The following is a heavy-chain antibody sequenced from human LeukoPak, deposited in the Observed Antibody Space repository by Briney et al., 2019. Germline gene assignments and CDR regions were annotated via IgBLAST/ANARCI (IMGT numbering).Heavy chain of an antibody. Sequence: PGGSLRLSCAASGFTFSSYWMHWVRQAPGKGLVWVSRINSDGSSTSYADSVKGRFTISRDNAKNTLYLQMNSLRAEGTAVYYCARASYGDYYYYYYMDVWGKGTMVTVSS. J-gene: IGHJ6*03. CDR1: GFTFSSYW. D-gene: IGHD4-17*01. V-gene: IGHV3-74*01. CDR2: INSDGSST. CDR3: ARASYGDYYYYYYMDV.